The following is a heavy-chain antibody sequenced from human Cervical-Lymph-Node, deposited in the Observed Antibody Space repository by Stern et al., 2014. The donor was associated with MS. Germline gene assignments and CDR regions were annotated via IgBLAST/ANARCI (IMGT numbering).Heavy chain of an antibody. D-gene: IGHD1-7*01. CDR3: AHSFGSVSGTYSGLDV. Sequence: ESGPSLVRPTQTVTLTCTVSGFSLSADGVGVGWIRQAPGKALEWLALIYWDDDDRYSQSLKNRLAIRKDTSKNQVVLTMTDMDPEDTGTYYCAHSFGSVSGTYSGLDVWGQGTTVTVS. V-gene: IGHV2-5*02. CDR2: IYWDDDD. J-gene: IGHJ6*02. CDR1: GFSLSADGVG.